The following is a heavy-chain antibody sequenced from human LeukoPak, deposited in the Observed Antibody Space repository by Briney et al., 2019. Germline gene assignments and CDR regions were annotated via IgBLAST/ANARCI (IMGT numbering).Heavy chain of an antibody. D-gene: IGHD4-17*01. J-gene: IGHJ5*02. CDR2: ITPFNGNT. CDR3: ARSSYGDYNWFDP. Sequence: ASVKVSCKASGYTFTYRYLHWVRQAPGQALEWMGWITPFNGNTNYAQKFQDRVTITRDRSMSTAYMELSSLRSEDTAMYYCARSSYGDYNWFDPWGQGTLVTVSS. V-gene: IGHV1-45*02. CDR1: GYTFTYRY.